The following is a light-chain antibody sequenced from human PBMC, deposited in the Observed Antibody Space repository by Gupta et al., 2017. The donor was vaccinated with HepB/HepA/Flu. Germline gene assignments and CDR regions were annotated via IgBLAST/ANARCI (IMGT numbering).Light chain of an antibody. CDR3: QHEDSCPRS. J-gene: IGKJ1*01. CDR2: AAS. Sequence: AIRMTHSPSSFSASTGDRVTITCRASQGISSYLAWYQQKPGKAPKLLIYAASTLQSGVPSRFSGSGSGTDFTLTISCLQSEDFATYYCQHEDSCPRSFGQGTQVEIK. V-gene: IGKV1-8*01. CDR1: QGISSY.